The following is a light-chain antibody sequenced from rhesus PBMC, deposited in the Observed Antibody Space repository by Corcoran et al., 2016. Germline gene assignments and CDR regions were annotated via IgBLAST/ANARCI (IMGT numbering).Light chain of an antibody. CDR1: QSISSW. CDR3: QQYNSGPWT. CDR2: KAS. J-gene: IGKJ1*01. V-gene: IGKV1-22*01. Sequence: DIQMTQSPSSLSASVGDTVTITCRASQSISSWLAWYQQKPVKAPKLLIYKASSLQSGVPSRFSGSGSGTDFTLTISNLQSEDFATYYCQQYNSGPWTFGHVTKVEI.